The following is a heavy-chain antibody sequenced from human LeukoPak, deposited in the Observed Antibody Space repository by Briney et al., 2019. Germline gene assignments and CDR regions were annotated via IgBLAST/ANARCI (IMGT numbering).Heavy chain of an antibody. CDR2: INHSGST. CDR1: GGSFIGYY. D-gene: IGHD3-10*01. CDR3: ARHTLLWFGELQNWFDP. V-gene: IGHV4-34*01. J-gene: IGHJ5*02. Sequence: SETLSLTCVVHGGSFIGYYWSWIRQPPGKGLEWIGEINHSGSTNYNPSLKSRVTISVDTSKNQFSLKLSSVTAADTAVYYCARHTLLWFGELQNWFDPWGQGTLVTVSS.